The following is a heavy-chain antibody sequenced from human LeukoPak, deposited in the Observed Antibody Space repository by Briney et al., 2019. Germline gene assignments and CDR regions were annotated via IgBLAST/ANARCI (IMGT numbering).Heavy chain of an antibody. CDR1: GLTFSGSW. J-gene: IGHJ3*02. Sequence: GGSLRLSCAVSGLTFSGSWMDWVRQAPGKGLEWVAVISNDGHFKYYADSVKGRFTISRDNSKSTLFLQMNSLTIEDTAVYYCARETRLPHNDILINRRAFDIWGQGTILTVSS. CDR2: ISNDGHFK. CDR3: ARETRLPHNDILINRRAFDI. D-gene: IGHD3-9*01. V-gene: IGHV3-30-3*01.